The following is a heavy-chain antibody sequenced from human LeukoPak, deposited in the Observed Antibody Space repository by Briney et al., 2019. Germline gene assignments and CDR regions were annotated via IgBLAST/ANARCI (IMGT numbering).Heavy chain of an antibody. CDR2: FHYSVNT. V-gene: IGHV4-39*01. CDR3: ARQSYSIHGLSHFNF. J-gene: IGHJ3*01. CDR1: GDSITSQSQY. Sequence: SETLSLTCAVSGDSITSQSQYWGWVRQPPGKGLEWVVSFHYSVNTFYNPSVEGRGTISVDTSSNQFSLKLTSATAADTAVYYCARQSYSIHGLSHFNFWGRGTMVTVS. D-gene: IGHD3-3*02.